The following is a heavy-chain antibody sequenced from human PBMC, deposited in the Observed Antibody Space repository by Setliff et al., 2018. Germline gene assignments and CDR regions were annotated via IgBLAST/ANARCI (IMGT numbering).Heavy chain of an antibody. V-gene: IGHV4-4*07. J-gene: IGHJ6*03. CDR1: GGSISSYY. CDR2: IYIGGSA. D-gene: IGHD6-19*01. Sequence: SETLSLTCTVSGGSISSYYWSWIRQPAGKGLEWIGHIYIGGSANYNPSLKSRVTMSIDTSKNKVSLNLNSVTAADMAVYYCAREQWLDPPGYYYMDVWGKGTTVTVSS. CDR3: AREQWLDPPGYYYMDV.